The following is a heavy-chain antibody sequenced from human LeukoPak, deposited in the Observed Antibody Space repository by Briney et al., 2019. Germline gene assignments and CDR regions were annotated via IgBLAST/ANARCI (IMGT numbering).Heavy chain of an antibody. J-gene: IGHJ4*02. Sequence: GGSPRLSCAASGFTFITYAMSWVRQAPGKGLEWVSAISGSGDRTYYADSVKGRFTVSRDISKNTLFLQLNSLRAEDTAVYYCAKLLRGVVVPYFDSWGQGTLVTVSS. CDR3: AKLLRGVVVPYFDS. CDR1: GFTFITYA. V-gene: IGHV3-23*01. D-gene: IGHD3-10*01. CDR2: ISGSGDRT.